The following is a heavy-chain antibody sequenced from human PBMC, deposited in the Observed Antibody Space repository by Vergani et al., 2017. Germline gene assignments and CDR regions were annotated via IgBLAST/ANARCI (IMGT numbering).Heavy chain of an antibody. J-gene: IGHJ6*02. CDR1: GGSISSGSYY. CDR2: IYTSGST. V-gene: IGHV4-61*02. CDR3: AGSRYSSSWYGGHGMDV. Sequence: QVQLQESGPGLVKPSQTLSLTCTVSGGSISSGSYYWSWIRQPAGKGLEWIGRIYTSGSTNYNPSLKSRVTISVDTSKNQFSLKLSSVTAADTAVYYCAGSRYSSSWYGGHGMDVWGQGP. D-gene: IGHD6-13*01.